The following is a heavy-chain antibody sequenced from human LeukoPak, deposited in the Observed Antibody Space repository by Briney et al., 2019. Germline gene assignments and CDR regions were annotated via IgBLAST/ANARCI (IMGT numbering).Heavy chain of an antibody. CDR2: INPNSGGT. J-gene: IGHJ4*02. CDR1: GYSFTGYY. D-gene: IGHD5-24*01. Sequence: ASVKVSCKASGYSFTGYYIQWVRQAPGQGVEWMGWINPNSGGTTYAQKFQGRVTMTRDTSISTAYMELSRLRSDDTAVYYCASPTTNGRDGYNFGGAYFDYWGQGTLVTVSS. V-gene: IGHV1-2*02. CDR3: ASPTTNGRDGYNFGGAYFDY.